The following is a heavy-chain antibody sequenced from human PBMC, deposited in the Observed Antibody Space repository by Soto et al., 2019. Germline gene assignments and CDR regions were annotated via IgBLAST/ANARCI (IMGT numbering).Heavy chain of an antibody. V-gene: IGHV4-31*03. CDR1: GGSISSGGYY. J-gene: IGHJ3*02. CDR2: IYYSGST. CDR3: ARGEVVVVPAAISPHDAFDI. Sequence: SETLSLTCTVSGGSISSGGYYWSWIRQHPGKGLEWIGYIYYSGSTYYNPSLKSRVTISVDTSKNQFSLKLSSVTAADTAVYYCARGEVVVVPAAISPHDAFDIWGQGTMVT. D-gene: IGHD2-2*02.